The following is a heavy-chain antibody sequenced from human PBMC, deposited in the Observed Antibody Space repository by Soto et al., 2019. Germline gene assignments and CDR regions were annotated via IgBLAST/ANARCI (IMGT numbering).Heavy chain of an antibody. D-gene: IGHD3-10*01. J-gene: IGHJ4*02. Sequence: SETLSLTCTVSGGSISSGGYYWSWIRQHPGKGLEWIGYIYYSGSTYYNPSLKSRVTISVDTSKNQFSLKLSSVTAADTAVYYCAREYDYYGSGSYYRGSHYFDYWGQGTLVTVSS. V-gene: IGHV4-31*03. CDR1: GGSISSGGYY. CDR2: IYYSGST. CDR3: AREYDYYGSGSYYRGSHYFDY.